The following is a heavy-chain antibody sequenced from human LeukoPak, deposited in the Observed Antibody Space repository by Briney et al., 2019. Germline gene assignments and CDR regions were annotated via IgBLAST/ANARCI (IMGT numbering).Heavy chain of an antibody. CDR1: GGSISSGDYY. Sequence: SETLSLTCTVSGGSISSGDYYWSWIRQPPGKGLEWIGYIYHSGSTYYNPSLKSRVTISVDTSKNQFSLKLSSVTAADTAVYYCAREHGDSYFDYWGQGTLVTVSS. CDR2: IYHSGST. V-gene: IGHV4-30-4*01. J-gene: IGHJ4*02. D-gene: IGHD4-17*01. CDR3: AREHGDSYFDY.